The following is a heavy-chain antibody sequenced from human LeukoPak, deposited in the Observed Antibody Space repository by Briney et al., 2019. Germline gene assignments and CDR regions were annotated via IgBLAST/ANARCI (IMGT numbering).Heavy chain of an antibody. V-gene: IGHV4-59*11. Sequence: SSETLSLTCTVSGGSISSHYWSWIRQPPGKGLEWIGYIYYSGSTNYNPSLKSRVTISVDTSKNQFSLKLSSVTAADTAVYYCARTRGGSSSWYPAVDYWGQGTLVTVSS. CDR1: GGSISSHY. J-gene: IGHJ4*02. CDR3: ARTRGGSSSWYPAVDY. CDR2: IYYSGST. D-gene: IGHD6-13*01.